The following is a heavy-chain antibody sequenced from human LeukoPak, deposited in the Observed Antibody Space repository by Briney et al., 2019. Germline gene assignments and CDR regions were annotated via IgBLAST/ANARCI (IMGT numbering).Heavy chain of an antibody. J-gene: IGHJ6*03. CDR2: IYYGGST. Sequence: PSETLSLTCTVSGGSISSSSFYSGWIRQPPGKGLEWIGSIYYGGSTYYNPSLKSRVTISLDTSKNQFSLNLSSVTAADTAVYYCARDWSGAGYCSGGSCYDYYYYMDVWGKGTTVTVSS. V-gene: IGHV4-39*02. CDR3: ARDWSGAGYCSGGSCYDYYYYMDV. CDR1: GGSISSSSFY. D-gene: IGHD2-15*01.